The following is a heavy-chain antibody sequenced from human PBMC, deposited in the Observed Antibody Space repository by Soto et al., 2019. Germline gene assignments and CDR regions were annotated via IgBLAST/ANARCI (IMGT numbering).Heavy chain of an antibody. CDR1: GGSISCRNYD. CDR2: ISYSGTT. V-gene: IGHV4-30-4*01. J-gene: IGHJ4*02. CDR3: ATMGTPVTGLYYFDY. D-gene: IGHD4-17*01. Sequence: LSLTCMVAGGSISCRNYDWSGMREPPGKGLEWIGFISYSGTTHYSASLRSRVSISVDTSKNQFSLDLSSVTAADTAVYYCATMGTPVTGLYYFDYWGQGTLVTVS.